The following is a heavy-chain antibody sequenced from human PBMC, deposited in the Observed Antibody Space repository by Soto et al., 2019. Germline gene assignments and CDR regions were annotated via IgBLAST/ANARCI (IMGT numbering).Heavy chain of an antibody. D-gene: IGHD7-27*01. Sequence: SETVSLTCTVSGGSISSTSYYWGWIRQPPGKGLEWIGNIDYSGSTYYNPSLKSRVTISVDTSKTQFSLKLRSVTAADSALYYCAWGIGYYFDYWGQGTLVTVSS. V-gene: IGHV4-39*01. CDR3: AWGIGYYFDY. CDR1: GGSISSTSYY. J-gene: IGHJ4*02. CDR2: IDYSGST.